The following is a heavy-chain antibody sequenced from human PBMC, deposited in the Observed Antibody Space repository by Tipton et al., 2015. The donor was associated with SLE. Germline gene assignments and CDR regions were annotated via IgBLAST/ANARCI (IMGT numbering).Heavy chain of an antibody. V-gene: IGHV3-66*02. D-gene: IGHD5-18*01. CDR1: GFTFSEYY. CDR2: MYSGGST. CDR3: ASGRGYSYGNYFDY. Sequence: SLRLSCAASGFTFSEYYMTWVRQAPGKGLEWVSVMYSGGSTYYADSVKGRFTISRDNSKNTLYLQMNSLRAEDTAVYYCASGRGYSYGNYFDYWGQGTLVTVSS. J-gene: IGHJ4*02.